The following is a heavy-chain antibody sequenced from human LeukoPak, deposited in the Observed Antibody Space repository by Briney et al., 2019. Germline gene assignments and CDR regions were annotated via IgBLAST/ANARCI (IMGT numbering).Heavy chain of an antibody. CDR2: VHLSGAS. Sequence: SETLSLTCAVSGGSILSTNWWSWVRQPPGRGLEWIGEVHLSGASNYSPSLKRRVNMSIDKYRNQLSLELTSVTAADTAMYYCARESGAFSPFGFWGQGTLVTVSS. V-gene: IGHV4-4*02. D-gene: IGHD1-26*01. CDR1: GGSILSTNW. CDR3: ARESGAFSPFGF. J-gene: IGHJ1*01.